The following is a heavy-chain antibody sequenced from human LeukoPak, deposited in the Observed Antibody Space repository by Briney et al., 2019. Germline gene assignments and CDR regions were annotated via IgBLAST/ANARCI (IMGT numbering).Heavy chain of an antibody. CDR2: IRYGGSNK. J-gene: IGHJ4*02. CDR3: ARGRYSYGSSFDY. CDR1: GFTFSSYG. V-gene: IGHV3-30*02. Sequence: GGSLRLSCAASGFTFSSYGMHWVRQAPGKGLEWVAFIRYGGSNKYYADSVKGRFTISRDNAKNSLYLQMNSLRAEDTAVYYCARGRYSYGSSFDYWGQGTLVTVSS. D-gene: IGHD5-18*01.